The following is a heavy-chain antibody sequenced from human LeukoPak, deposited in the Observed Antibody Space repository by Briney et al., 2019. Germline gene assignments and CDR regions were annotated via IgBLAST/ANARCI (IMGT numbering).Heavy chain of an antibody. CDR1: GFTFSSYS. D-gene: IGHD3-22*01. CDR3: ASVEGYYYDSSGSHDAFDI. Sequence: GGSLRLSCAASGFTFSSYSMNWVRQAPGKGLEWVSYISSSSSTIYYADSVKGRFTISRHNAKNSLYLQMNSLRAEDTAVYYCASVEGYYYDSSGSHDAFDIWGQGTMVTVSS. J-gene: IGHJ3*02. CDR2: ISSSSSTI. V-gene: IGHV3-48*04.